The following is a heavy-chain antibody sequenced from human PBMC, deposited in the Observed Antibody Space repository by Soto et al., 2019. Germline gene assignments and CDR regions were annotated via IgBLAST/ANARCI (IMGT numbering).Heavy chain of an antibody. J-gene: IGHJ6*03. Sequence: ASVTLSCKASGYTFTTYYMHLVRQAPGQGLEWMGVVNPSGGSTIYAQKFQGRVTMTSDTSTSTVYMELSSLRSEDAAMYSCARGLPIVRGVASYFYYMDVWGKGTTVTV. CDR3: ARGLPIVRGVASYFYYMDV. D-gene: IGHD3-10*01. V-gene: IGHV1-46*03. CDR1: GYTFTTYY. CDR2: VNPSGGST.